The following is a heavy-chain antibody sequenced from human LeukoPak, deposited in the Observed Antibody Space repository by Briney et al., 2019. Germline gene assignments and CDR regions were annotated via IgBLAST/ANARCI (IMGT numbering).Heavy chain of an antibody. CDR3: AREVHSSGWR. Sequence: SETLSLTCTVSGGSISSTGDYWGWIRQPPGKGLEWIGSIYYSGSTYYNPSLKSRVIISVDTSKNQFSLRLSSVTAADAAVYYCAREVHSSGWRWGQGALVTVSS. CDR2: IYYSGST. J-gene: IGHJ4*02. CDR1: GGSISSTGDY. D-gene: IGHD6-19*01. V-gene: IGHV4-39*07.